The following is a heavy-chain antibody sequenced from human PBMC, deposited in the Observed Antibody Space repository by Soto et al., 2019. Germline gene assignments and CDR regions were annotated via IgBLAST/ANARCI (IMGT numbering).Heavy chain of an antibody. CDR3: AKDSSGWYGFDY. J-gene: IGHJ4*02. CDR2: ISYDGSNK. Sequence: PGGSLRLSCAASGFTFSSYGMXWVRQAPGKGLEWVAVISYDGSNKYYADSVKGRFTISRDNSKNTLYLQMNSLRAEDTAVYYCAKDSSGWYGFDYWGQGTLVTVSS. CDR1: GFTFSSYG. D-gene: IGHD6-19*01. V-gene: IGHV3-30*18.